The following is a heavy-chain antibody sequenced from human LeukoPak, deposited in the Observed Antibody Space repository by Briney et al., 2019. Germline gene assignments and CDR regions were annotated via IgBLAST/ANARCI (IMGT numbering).Heavy chain of an antibody. CDR3: TLLRPYGMDV. Sequence: GGSLRLSCAASGFTFSGSAMHWVRQASGKGLEWVGRIRSKANSYATAYAASVKGRFTISRDDSKNTAYLQMNSLKTEDTAVYYCTLLRPYGMDVWGQGTTVTVSS. CDR1: GFTFSGSA. V-gene: IGHV3-73*01. D-gene: IGHD3-16*01. CDR2: IRSKANSYAT. J-gene: IGHJ6*02.